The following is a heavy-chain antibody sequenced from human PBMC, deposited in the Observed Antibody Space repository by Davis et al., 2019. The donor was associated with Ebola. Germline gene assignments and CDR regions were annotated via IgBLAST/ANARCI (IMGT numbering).Heavy chain of an antibody. V-gene: IGHV3-21*01. CDR3: AREPGYSSGWYFDY. Sequence: GESLKISCAASGFTFSSYSMNWVRQAPGKGLEWVSSISSSSSYIYYADSVKGRFTISRDNAKNSLYLQMNSLRAVDTAVYYCAREPGYSSGWYFDYWGQGTLVTVSS. D-gene: IGHD6-19*01. J-gene: IGHJ4*02. CDR1: GFTFSSYS. CDR2: ISSSSSYI.